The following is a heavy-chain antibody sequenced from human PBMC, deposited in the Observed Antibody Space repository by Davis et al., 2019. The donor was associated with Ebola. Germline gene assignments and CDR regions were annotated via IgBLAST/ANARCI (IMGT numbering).Heavy chain of an antibody. CDR2: ISAYNGNT. CDR1: GGTFSSYA. V-gene: IGHV1-8*02. Sequence: ASVKVSCKASGGTFSSYAISWVRQAPGQGLEWMGWISAYNGNTNYAQKLQGRVTMTRNTSISTAYMELSSLRSEDTAVYYCARGRDDVGDVFGYWGQGTLVTVSS. D-gene: IGHD3-10*02. J-gene: IGHJ4*02. CDR3: ARGRDDVGDVFGY.